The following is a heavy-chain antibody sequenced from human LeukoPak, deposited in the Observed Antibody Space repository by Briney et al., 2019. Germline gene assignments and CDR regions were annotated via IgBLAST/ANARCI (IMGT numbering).Heavy chain of an antibody. J-gene: IGHJ3*02. Sequence: GGTLRLSCAASGFTFSSYGMSWVRQAPGEGLEWVSAISGSGGSTYYADSVKGRFTISRDNSKNTLYLQMNSLRAEDTAVYYCAKDQYDSSGYNAFDIWGQGTMVTVSS. D-gene: IGHD3-22*01. CDR2: ISGSGGST. CDR3: AKDQYDSSGYNAFDI. V-gene: IGHV3-23*01. CDR1: GFTFSSYG.